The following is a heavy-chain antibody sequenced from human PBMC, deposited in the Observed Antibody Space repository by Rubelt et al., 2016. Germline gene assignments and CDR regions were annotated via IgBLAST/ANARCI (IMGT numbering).Heavy chain of an antibody. Sequence: QVQLVESGGGVVQPGRSLRLSCAASGFTFSSYGMHWVRQAPGKGLEWVAVISYDGSNKYYADSVKGRFPVSRDDSKNTLYLQMNSLRPEDTAVYYCARDDYSSYYYYHMDVWGRGTTVTVSS. CDR3: ARDDYSSYYYYHMDV. V-gene: IGHV3-30*03. J-gene: IGHJ6*03. D-gene: IGHD4-11*01. CDR1: GFTFSSYG. CDR2: ISYDGSNK.